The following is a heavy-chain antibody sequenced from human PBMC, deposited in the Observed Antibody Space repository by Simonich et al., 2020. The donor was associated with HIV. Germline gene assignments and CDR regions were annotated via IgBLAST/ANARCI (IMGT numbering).Heavy chain of an antibody. CDR3: ATVVVLPAATRGTWFDP. CDR2: IDPEDGET. V-gene: IGHV1-69-2*01. D-gene: IGHD2-2*01. J-gene: IGHJ5*02. Sequence: EVQLVQSGAEVKKPGATMKISCNISGHTFIDSYLHWMQQAPGKGLEGVGLIDPEDGETIYAENFQGRVTIPAETSTDTVYMELSSLRSEDTAMYYCATVVVLPAATRGTWFDPWGQGTLVTVSS. CDR1: GHTFIDSY.